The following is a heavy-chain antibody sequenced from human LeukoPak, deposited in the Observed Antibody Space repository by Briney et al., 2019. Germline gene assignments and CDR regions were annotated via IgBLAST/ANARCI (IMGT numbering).Heavy chain of an antibody. CDR2: ISSSGHYI. CDR1: GFTFSDYN. V-gene: IGHV3-21*01. Sequence: TGGSLRLSCAASGFTFSDYNMNWVRQSPEKGLEWVSSISSSGHYIYYADSVKGRFTISRDNAKNSLYLQMNSLRAEDTAIYYCARFSVGSQYYFDYWGQGTLVTVSS. CDR3: ARFSVGSQYYFDY. J-gene: IGHJ4*02. D-gene: IGHD1-26*01.